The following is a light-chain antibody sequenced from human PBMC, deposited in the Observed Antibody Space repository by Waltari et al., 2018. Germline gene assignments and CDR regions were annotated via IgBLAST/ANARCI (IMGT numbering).Light chain of an antibody. CDR1: SSDLGNYKH. V-gene: IGLV2-14*01. CDR3: SSYTNSSTWV. Sequence: QSALTQPASVSESPGQSVTSSCTGTSSDLGNYKHVSWYQQHPVKAPKLIIFEVYDRPSGVSNRFSASKSANTASLTISGLQAEDEADYYCSSYTNSSTWVFGGGTSLTVL. CDR2: EVY. J-gene: IGLJ3*02.